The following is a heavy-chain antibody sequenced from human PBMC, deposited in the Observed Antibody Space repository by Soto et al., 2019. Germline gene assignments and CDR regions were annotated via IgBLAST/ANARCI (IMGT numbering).Heavy chain of an antibody. V-gene: IGHV1-69*01. D-gene: IGHD2-2*02. Sequence: QVQLVQSGAEVKKPGSSVKVSCKASGGTFSSYPISWVRQAPGQGLEWMGGIIPIFGTANYAQKFQGRVTITADESTSTAYMELSSLRSEDTAVYYCARVHTQESSIWFDPWGQGTLVTVSS. CDR1: GGTFSSYP. CDR2: IIPIFGTA. J-gene: IGHJ5*02. CDR3: ARVHTQESSIWFDP.